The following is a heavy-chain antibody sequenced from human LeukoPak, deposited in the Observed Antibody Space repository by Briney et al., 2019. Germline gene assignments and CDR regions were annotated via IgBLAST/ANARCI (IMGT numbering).Heavy chain of an antibody. CDR2: IYYSGST. CDR1: GGSISSYY. J-gene: IGHJ6*03. Sequence: NPSETLSLTCTVSGGSISSYYWSWIRQPPGKGLEWIGYIYYSGSTNYNPSLKSRVTISVDTSKNQFSLKLSSVTAADTAVYYCARGPLVDYYYYMDVWGKGTTVTVSS. CDR3: ARGPLVDYYYYMDV. D-gene: IGHD3-16*02. V-gene: IGHV4-59*01.